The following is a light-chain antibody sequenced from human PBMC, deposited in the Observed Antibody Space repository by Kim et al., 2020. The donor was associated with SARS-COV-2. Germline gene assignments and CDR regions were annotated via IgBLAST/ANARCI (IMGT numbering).Light chain of an antibody. V-gene: IGLV4-60*03. CDR2: VEGGGTY. CDR3: ATWDRIVV. CDR1: SRHDNFI. Sequence: QSVLTQSSSASASLGSAVKLTCTLSSRHDNFIVAWHQQQPGKAPRYLMKVEGGGTYNKGSGVPERFSGSSSGADRYLIISNLQSEDEANYFCATWDRIVVFGGGTQLTVL. J-gene: IGLJ2*01.